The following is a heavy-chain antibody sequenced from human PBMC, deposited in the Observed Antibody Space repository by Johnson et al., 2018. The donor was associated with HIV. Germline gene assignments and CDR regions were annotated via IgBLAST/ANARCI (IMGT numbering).Heavy chain of an antibody. CDR2: ISYDGSNK. D-gene: IGHD3-3*01. Sequence: QVQLVESGGGVVQPGRSLRLSCAASGFTFSSYAMHWVRQAPGKGLEWVAVISYDGSNKYYADSVKGRFTISRDNSKNPLYLQMNSLRTEDTAVYYCATEARGVHGTLRFLEWSDGFDIWGQGTMVTVSS. J-gene: IGHJ3*02. CDR3: ATEARGVHGTLRFLEWSDGFDI. CDR1: GFTFSSYA. V-gene: IGHV3-30*04.